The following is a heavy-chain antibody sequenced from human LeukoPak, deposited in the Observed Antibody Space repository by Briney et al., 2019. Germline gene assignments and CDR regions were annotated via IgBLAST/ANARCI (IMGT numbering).Heavy chain of an antibody. CDR3: ASERPSSSWYDY. J-gene: IGHJ4*02. D-gene: IGHD6-13*01. Sequence: GGSLRLSCAASGFTFSSYSMTWVRQAPGKGLEWVSSISSSSSYIYYADSVKGRFTISRDNAKNSLYLQMDSLRVEDTGVYYCASERPSSSWYDYWGQGTLVTVSS. V-gene: IGHV3-21*01. CDR1: GFTFSSYS. CDR2: ISSSSSYI.